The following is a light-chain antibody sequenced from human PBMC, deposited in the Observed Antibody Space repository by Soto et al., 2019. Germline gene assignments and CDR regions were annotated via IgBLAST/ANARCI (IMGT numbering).Light chain of an antibody. CDR2: GAS. CDR1: QSVRSNF. Sequence: EIVLTHSPATLSLSPGDRATLSCMASQSVRSNFLAWYQQKPGQAPRLLIYGASNRATGIPDRFSGSGSGTDFTLTITRLEAEDFAMYYCQRYDSLRTFGQGTRVDIK. CDR3: QRYDSLRT. V-gene: IGKV3-20*01. J-gene: IGKJ1*01.